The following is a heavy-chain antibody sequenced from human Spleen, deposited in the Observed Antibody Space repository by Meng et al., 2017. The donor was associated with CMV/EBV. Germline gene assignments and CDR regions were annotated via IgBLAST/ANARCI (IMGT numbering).Heavy chain of an antibody. D-gene: IGHD3-22*01. Sequence: NSAAWNWIRQYQSRGLEWLGRTYYRPKWYNDYAESVKSRITINTDTSKNQFSLQLNSVTPEDTAVYYCAREGFPYYFDSSGYYSFDYWGQGTLVTVSS. CDR2: TYYRPKWYN. V-gene: IGHV6-1*01. CDR1: NSAA. J-gene: IGHJ4*02. CDR3: AREGFPYYFDSSGYYSFDY.